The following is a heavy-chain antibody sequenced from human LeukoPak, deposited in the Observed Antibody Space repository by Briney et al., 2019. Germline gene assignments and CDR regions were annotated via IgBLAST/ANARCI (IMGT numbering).Heavy chain of an antibody. J-gene: IGHJ4*02. V-gene: IGHV4-34*01. D-gene: IGHD5-18*01. CDR2: INHSGST. CDR3: AREVAQLWRGFDY. Sequence: SETLSLTCAVYGGSFSGYYWSWIRQPPGKGLEWIGEINHSGSTNYNPSLKSRVTISVDTSKNQFSLKLSSVTAADTAVYYCAREVAQLWRGFDYWGQGTLVTVSS. CDR1: GGSFSGYY.